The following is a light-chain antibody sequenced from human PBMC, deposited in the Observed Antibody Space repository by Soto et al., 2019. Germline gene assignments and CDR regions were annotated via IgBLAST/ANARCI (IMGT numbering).Light chain of an antibody. CDR1: SSDVGGYNY. Sequence: QSALTQPRSVSGSPGQSVTISCTGTSSDVGGYNYVSWYQQHPGKAPKLMIYDVSKRPSGVPDRFSGSKSGNTASLTISGLRVEDGADNFCCSYAGSYTYVFGTGTRSPS. CDR2: DVS. J-gene: IGLJ1*01. CDR3: CSYAGSYTYV. V-gene: IGLV2-11*01.